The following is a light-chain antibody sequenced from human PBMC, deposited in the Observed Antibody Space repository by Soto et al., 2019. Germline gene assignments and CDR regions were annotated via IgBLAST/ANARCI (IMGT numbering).Light chain of an antibody. V-gene: IGKV3-20*01. J-gene: IGKJ1*01. CDR2: GAS. CDR1: QSVSSK. CDR3: QVYGNSMWT. Sequence: EIVITQAPATLSVSPGERATLSCRASQSVSSKLAWYQQTPGQAPRLLIYGASSRATDTPDRFSGRGSGTDFSLTISRLEPGDFAVYYCQVYGNSMWTFGQGTKVDIK.